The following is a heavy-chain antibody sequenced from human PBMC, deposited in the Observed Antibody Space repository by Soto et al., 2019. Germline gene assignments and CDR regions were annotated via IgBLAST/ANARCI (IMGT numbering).Heavy chain of an antibody. CDR3: AGTDASGAPFDH. CDR1: GFTFRSYS. D-gene: IGHD6-19*01. CDR2: ISSTSTYI. Sequence: VQLVESGGGLVKPGGSLRLSCAASGFTFRSYSMNWVRQAPGKGLEWVSSISSTSTYIYYADSLKGRFTISRDNAKKSFYLPLTNVTAEDPAVYYCAGTDASGAPFDHWGQGTLVTVSS. V-gene: IGHV3-21*01. J-gene: IGHJ4*02.